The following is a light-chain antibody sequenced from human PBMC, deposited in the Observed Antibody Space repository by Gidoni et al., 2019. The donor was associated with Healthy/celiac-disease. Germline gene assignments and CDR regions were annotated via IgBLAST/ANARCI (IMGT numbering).Light chain of an antibody. Sequence: EIVLTQSPGTLSLSPGERATLSCRASQSVSSSYLAWYQQKPGQAPRLLIYGASSRATGIPDRFSGSGSGTDFTLTISRLEPEDFAVYYCQQYGRSPWTFXQXTKVEIK. V-gene: IGKV3-20*01. CDR1: QSVSSSY. CDR3: QQYGRSPWT. J-gene: IGKJ1*01. CDR2: GAS.